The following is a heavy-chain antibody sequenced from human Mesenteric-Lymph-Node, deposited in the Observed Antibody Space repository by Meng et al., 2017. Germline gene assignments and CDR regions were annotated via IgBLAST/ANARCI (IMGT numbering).Heavy chain of an antibody. CDR1: GYSFTSYW. Sequence: GGSLRLSCKGSGYSFTSYWIGWVRQMPGKGLEWMGIIYPGDSDTRYSPSFQGQVTISADKSISTAYLQWSSLKASDTAMYYCARGSIAVAGTFGYWGQGTLVTVSS. V-gene: IGHV5-51*01. J-gene: IGHJ4*02. D-gene: IGHD6-19*01. CDR3: ARGSIAVAGTFGY. CDR2: IYPGDSDT.